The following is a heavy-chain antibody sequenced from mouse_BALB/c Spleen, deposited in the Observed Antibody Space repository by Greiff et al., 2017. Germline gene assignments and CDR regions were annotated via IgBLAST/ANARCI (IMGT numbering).Heavy chain of an antibody. CDR1: GYAFSSYW. Sequence: QVQLKESGAELVRPGSSVKISCKASGYAFSSYWMNWVKQRPGQGLEWIGQIYPGDGDTNYNGKFKGKATLTADKSSSTAYMQLSSLTSEDSAVYFCAREGVLRPFDYWGQGTTLTVSS. J-gene: IGHJ2*01. D-gene: IGHD1-2*01. CDR2: IYPGDGDT. CDR3: AREGVLRPFDY. V-gene: IGHV1-80*01.